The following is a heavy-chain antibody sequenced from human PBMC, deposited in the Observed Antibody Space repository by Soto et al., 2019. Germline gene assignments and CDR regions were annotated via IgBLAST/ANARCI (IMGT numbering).Heavy chain of an antibody. J-gene: IGHJ5*02. CDR2: IHYSGRA. Sequence: SETLSLTCAVYGGSITSGAYYWTWIRQHPGKGLEWIAYIHYSGRAYYNPSLKSRVTISVDTSNNQFSLKLSSVTAADTAGYYCARYYFDSSGYSNWFDHWGQGILFTVTS. CDR1: GGSITSGAYY. D-gene: IGHD3-22*01. V-gene: IGHV4-31*11. CDR3: ARYYFDSSGYSNWFDH.